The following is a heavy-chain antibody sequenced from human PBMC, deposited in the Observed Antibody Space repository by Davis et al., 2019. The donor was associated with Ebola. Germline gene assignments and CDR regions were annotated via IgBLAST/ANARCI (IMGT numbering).Heavy chain of an antibody. CDR1: GGTFSSNA. V-gene: IGHV1-69*13. J-gene: IGHJ4*02. D-gene: IGHD6-6*01. CDR3: ASGLTYPRLVSIADY. CDR2: IIPIFGTA. Sequence: SVKVSCKASGGTFSSNAISWVRQAPGQGLEWMGGIIPIFGTANYAQKFQGRVTITADESTSTAYMELSSLRSEDTAVYYCASGLTYPRLVSIADYWGQGTLVTVSS.